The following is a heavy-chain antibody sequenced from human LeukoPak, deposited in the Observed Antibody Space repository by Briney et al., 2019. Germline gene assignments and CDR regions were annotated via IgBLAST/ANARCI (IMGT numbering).Heavy chain of an antibody. CDR3: TEVIPGTTAMDV. Sequence: GGSLRLSCAASGFTFSGSTMHWVRQASGKGLEWVGRIRDKANSYVTTYAASVKGRVTISRDDSKNTAYLQMNSLKTEDTAVYYCTEVIPGTTAMDVWGQGTTVTVSS. V-gene: IGHV3-73*01. D-gene: IGHD2-2*01. CDR2: IRDKANSYVT. CDR1: GFTFSGST. J-gene: IGHJ6*02.